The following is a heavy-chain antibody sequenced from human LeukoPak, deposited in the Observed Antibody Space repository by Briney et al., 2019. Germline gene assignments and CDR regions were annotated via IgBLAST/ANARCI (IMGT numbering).Heavy chain of an antibody. CDR2: ISSSGSTI. CDR1: GFTFSSYE. V-gene: IGHV3-48*03. CDR3: ARDLDTASGH. Sequence: PGGSLRLSCAASGFTFSSYEMNWVRQAPGKGLEWVSYISSSGSTIYYADSVKGRFTISRDNAKNSLYLQMNSLRAEDTAVYYCARDLDTASGHWGQGTLVTVSS. D-gene: IGHD5-18*01. J-gene: IGHJ4*02.